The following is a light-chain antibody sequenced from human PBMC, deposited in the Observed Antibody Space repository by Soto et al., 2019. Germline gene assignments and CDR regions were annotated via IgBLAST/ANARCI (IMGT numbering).Light chain of an antibody. J-gene: IGKJ1*01. V-gene: IGKV3-20*01. CDR2: GGS. Sequence: EIVLTQSPGTLSLSPVDSATLSCRASQSFKSSYLAWYQQKPGQAPKLLIHGGSTRATGISDRFSGSGSGTDFTLTISRLEPEDFAVYYCQLYRTFGQGTKVDIK. CDR3: QLYRT. CDR1: QSFKSSY.